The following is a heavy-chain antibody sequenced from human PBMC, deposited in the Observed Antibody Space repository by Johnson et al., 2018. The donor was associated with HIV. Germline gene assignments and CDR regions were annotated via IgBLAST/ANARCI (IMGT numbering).Heavy chain of an antibody. V-gene: IGHV3-66*01. D-gene: IGHD2-8*01. Sequence: VQLVESGGGLVKPGGSLRLSCVASGFIFSDYYMSWIRQAPGKGLEWVSVIYSGSNTYYADSVKGRFTISRDNSKNTLYLQMNSLRAEDTAVYYCARGMYGDAFDIWGQGTMVTVSS. J-gene: IGHJ3*02. CDR1: GFIFSDYY. CDR2: IYSGSNT. CDR3: ARGMYGDAFDI.